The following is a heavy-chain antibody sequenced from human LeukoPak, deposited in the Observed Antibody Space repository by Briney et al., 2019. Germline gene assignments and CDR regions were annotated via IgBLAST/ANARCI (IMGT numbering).Heavy chain of an antibody. J-gene: IGHJ4*02. Sequence: SETLSLTCAVYGGSFSGYYWVWIRQPPGKELEWIGSINYSGNTYYNPSVKSRVTISVDTSKNQFSLKVTSVTAADTALYYCGRSAGFVHFDHWGQGTLVTVSS. CDR2: INYSGNT. CDR1: GGSFSGYY. D-gene: IGHD3-16*01. CDR3: GRSAGFVHFDH. V-gene: IGHV4-34*01.